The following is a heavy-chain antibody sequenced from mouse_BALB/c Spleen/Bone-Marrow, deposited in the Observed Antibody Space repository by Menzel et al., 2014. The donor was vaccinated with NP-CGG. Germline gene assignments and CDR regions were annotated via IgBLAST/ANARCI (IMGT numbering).Heavy chain of an antibody. CDR3: ARGYYDYAHDY. CDR2: IDPANGNT. Sequence: VQLQQSGAELVKPGASVKLSCTASGFNIKDTYMHWVKQRPEQGLEWIGRIDPANGNTKYDPKFQGKAPITADTSSNTAHLQLSSPTSEDTAVYYCARGYYDYAHDYWGQGTALTVSS. J-gene: IGHJ2*01. CDR1: GFNIKDTY. D-gene: IGHD2-4*01. V-gene: IGHV14-3*02.